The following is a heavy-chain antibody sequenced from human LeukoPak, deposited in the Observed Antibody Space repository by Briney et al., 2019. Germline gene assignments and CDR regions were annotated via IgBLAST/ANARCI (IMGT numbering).Heavy chain of an antibody. Sequence: GGSLRLSCAASGFTFSSYSMNWVRQAPGKGLEWVSSISSSSSYIYYADSVKGRFTISRDNAKNSLYLQMNSLRAEDTAVYYCARDTRGGNSGNYYLGLIDYWGQGTLVTVSS. D-gene: IGHD1-26*01. CDR2: ISSSSSYI. V-gene: IGHV3-21*01. J-gene: IGHJ4*02. CDR1: GFTFSSYS. CDR3: ARDTRGGNSGNYYLGLIDY.